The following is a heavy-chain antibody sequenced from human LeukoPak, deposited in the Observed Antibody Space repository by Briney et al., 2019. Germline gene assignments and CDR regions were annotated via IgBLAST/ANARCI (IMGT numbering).Heavy chain of an antibody. D-gene: IGHD5/OR15-5a*01. J-gene: IGHJ4*02. Sequence: ASVKVSCKASGYTFTTYGISWVRQAPGHRLEWMGWISAYNGNTNYAQKLQGRVTMTPHTSTSTAYMELRSLRSDDTAVYYCARGKASQSTNYFDYWGQGTLVTVSS. CDR3: ARGKASQSTNYFDY. CDR1: GYTFTTYG. CDR2: ISAYNGNT. V-gene: IGHV1-18*01.